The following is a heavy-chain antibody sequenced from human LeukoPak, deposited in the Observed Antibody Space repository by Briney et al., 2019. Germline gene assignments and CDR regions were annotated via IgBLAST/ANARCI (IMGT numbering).Heavy chain of an antibody. J-gene: IGHJ4*02. V-gene: IGHV1-69*05. Sequence: GGSVKVSCKASGCTFSSYAISWVRPAPGQGLEWMGRIIPIFGTANYAQMSQGRSTITTDESTSTAYMELSSLRSEDTAVYYCARAWAAAGRSSFDYWGQGTLVTVSS. CDR3: ARAWAAAGRSSFDY. CDR1: GCTFSSYA. CDR2: IIPIFGTA. D-gene: IGHD6-13*01.